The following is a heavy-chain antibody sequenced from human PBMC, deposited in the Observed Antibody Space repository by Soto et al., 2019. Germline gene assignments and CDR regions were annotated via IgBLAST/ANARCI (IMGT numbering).Heavy chain of an antibody. CDR3: ASTLGYCSGGSCPIDY. Sequence: GASVKVSCKASGYTFTSYYMHWVRQAPGQGLEWMGIINPSGGSTSYAQKFQGRVTMTRDTSTSTVYMELSSLRSEDTAVYYCASTLGYCSGGSCPIDYWGQGTLVTVS. CDR2: INPSGGST. V-gene: IGHV1-46*01. J-gene: IGHJ4*02. D-gene: IGHD2-15*01. CDR1: GYTFTSYY.